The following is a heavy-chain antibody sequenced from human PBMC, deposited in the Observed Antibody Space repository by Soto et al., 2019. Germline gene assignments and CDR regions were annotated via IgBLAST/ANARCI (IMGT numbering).Heavy chain of an antibody. CDR2: INHSGST. CDR3: ARVTYYHGSSVYTGAFDT. D-gene: IGHD3-22*01. J-gene: IGHJ3*02. CDR1: GGSFSGYY. Sequence: PSETLSLTCAVYGGSFSGYYWSWIRQPPGKGLEWIGEINHSGSTNYNPSLKSRVTISVDTSKNQFSLKLSSVTAADTAVYYCARVTYYHGSSVYTGAFDTWGQGTMVT. V-gene: IGHV4-34*01.